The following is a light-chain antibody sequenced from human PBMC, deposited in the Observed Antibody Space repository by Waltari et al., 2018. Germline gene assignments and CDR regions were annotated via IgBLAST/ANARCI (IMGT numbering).Light chain of an antibody. CDR1: QSISTW. CDR2: SAS. V-gene: IGKV1-12*01. J-gene: IGKJ3*01. CDR3: QQAGSLPG. Sequence: DIQMTQSPSSVSASVGDRVNIACRASQSISTWLAWYQQKPGKAPKLLIYSASSLQSGAPSRFSGSGSGTDFTLTISSLQPEDSAIYFCQQAGSLPGFGPGTKLDIK.